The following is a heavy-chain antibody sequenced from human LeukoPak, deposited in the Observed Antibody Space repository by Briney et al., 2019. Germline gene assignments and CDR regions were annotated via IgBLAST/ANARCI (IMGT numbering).Heavy chain of an antibody. CDR2: IYYSGST. J-gene: IGHJ4*02. D-gene: IGHD3-22*01. V-gene: IGHV4-31*03. CDR3: ARGTYYYDSSGVNFDY. CDR1: GGSISSGGYY. Sequence: SQTLSLTCTVSGGSISSGGYYWSWIRQHPGKSLEWIGYIYYSGSTNYNPSLKSRVTISVDTSKNQFSLKLSSVTAADTAVYYCARGTYYYDSSGVNFDYWGQGTLVTVSS.